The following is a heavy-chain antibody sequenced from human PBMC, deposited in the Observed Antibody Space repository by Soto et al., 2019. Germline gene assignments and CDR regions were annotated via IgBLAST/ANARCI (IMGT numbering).Heavy chain of an antibody. CDR3: VRTYYRESSGYVDP. D-gene: IGHD3-22*01. Sequence: DVLLVESGGGLVQPGGSLRLSCAASGFTFSSYSMNWVRQAPGKGLEWISYISYSSSTIYYADSVKGRVTISRDNAKNSLYLQMHSLRDEDTAVYYCVRTYYRESSGYVDPWGQGTLVTVSS. J-gene: IGHJ5*02. V-gene: IGHV3-48*02. CDR1: GFTFSSYS. CDR2: ISYSSSTI.